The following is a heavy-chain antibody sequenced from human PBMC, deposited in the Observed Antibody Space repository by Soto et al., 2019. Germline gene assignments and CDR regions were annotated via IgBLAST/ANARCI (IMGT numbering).Heavy chain of an antibody. D-gene: IGHD2-2*01. Sequence: GWSLRLSCSASVFACNIYVMHWFRQVPGEGPEWVTRINYDGTRTDYADSAKGRFTISRDNAKDILYLQMNALRVEDTAVYYCIRGPPPSSVGRGAFWGQGNLVPVPS. CDR2: INYDGTRT. CDR3: IRGPPPSSVGRGAF. J-gene: IGHJ4*02. V-gene: IGHV3-74*01. CDR1: VFACNIYV.